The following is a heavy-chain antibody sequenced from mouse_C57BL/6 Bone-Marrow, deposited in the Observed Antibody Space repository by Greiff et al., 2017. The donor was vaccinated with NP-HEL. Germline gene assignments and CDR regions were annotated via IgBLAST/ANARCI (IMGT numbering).Heavy chain of an antibody. CDR1: GFTFSSYA. D-gene: IGHD4-1*01. CDR2: ISSGGDYI. CDR3: TRALTGTGFDY. J-gene: IGHJ2*01. V-gene: IGHV5-9-1*02. Sequence: EVMLVESGEGLVKPGGSLKLSCAASGFTFSSYAMSWVRQTPEKRLEWVAYISSGGDYIYYADTVKGRFTISRDNARNTLYLQMSSLKSEDTAMYYCTRALTGTGFDYGGQGTTLTVSS.